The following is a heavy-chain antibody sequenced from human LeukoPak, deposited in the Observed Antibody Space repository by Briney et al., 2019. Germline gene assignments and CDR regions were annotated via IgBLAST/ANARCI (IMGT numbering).Heavy chain of an antibody. CDR2: ISSSSSYI. CDR1: GFTFSSYS. CDR3: ARVSIPYYYYYYMDV. D-gene: IGHD2-21*01. V-gene: IGHV3-21*01. Sequence: PGGSLRLSCAASGFTFSSYSMNWVRQAPGKGLEWVSSISSSSSYIYYADSVKGRFTISGDNAKNSLYLQMNSLRAEDTAVYYCARVSIPYYYYYYMDVWGKGTTVTVSS. J-gene: IGHJ6*03.